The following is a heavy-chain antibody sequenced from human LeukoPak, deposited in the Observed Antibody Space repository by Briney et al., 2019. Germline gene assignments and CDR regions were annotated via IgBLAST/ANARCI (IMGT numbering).Heavy chain of an antibody. J-gene: IGHJ5*02. V-gene: IGHV1-2*02. Sequence: ASVKVSCKASGYTFTGYYMHWVRQAPGQGLEWMGWINPNSGGTNYAQKFQGRVTMTRDTSISTAYMELSTLRSDDTAVYYCARGGYCSSTSCYHDWFDPWGQGTLVTVSS. CDR3: ARGGYCSSTSCYHDWFDP. CDR2: INPNSGGT. CDR1: GYTFTGYY. D-gene: IGHD2-2*01.